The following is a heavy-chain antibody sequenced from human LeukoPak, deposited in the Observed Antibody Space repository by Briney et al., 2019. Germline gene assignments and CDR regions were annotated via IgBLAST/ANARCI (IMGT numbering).Heavy chain of an antibody. D-gene: IGHD5-24*01. J-gene: IGHJ4*02. V-gene: IGHV4-30-4*01. CDR3: AREEMATTDIDY. CDR2: IYYSGST. Sequence: SQTLSLTRTVSGGSISSGDYYWSWIRQPPGKGLEWIGYIYYSGSTYYNPSLKSRVTISVDTSKNQFSLKLSSVTAADTAVYYCAREEMATTDIDYWGQGTLVTVSS. CDR1: GGSISSGDYY.